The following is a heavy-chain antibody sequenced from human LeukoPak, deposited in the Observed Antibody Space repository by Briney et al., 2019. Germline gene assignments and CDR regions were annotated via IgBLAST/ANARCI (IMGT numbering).Heavy chain of an antibody. CDR2: ISAYNGNT. Sequence: ASVKVSCKASAYTFTSYDINWVRQATGQGLEWMGWISAYNGNTNYAQKLQGRVTMTTDTSTSTAYMELRSLRSDDTAVYYCAREPPLNSGYDQTFDYWGQGTLVTVSS. J-gene: IGHJ4*02. V-gene: IGHV1-18*01. CDR1: AYTFTSYD. CDR3: AREPPLNSGYDQTFDY. D-gene: IGHD5-12*01.